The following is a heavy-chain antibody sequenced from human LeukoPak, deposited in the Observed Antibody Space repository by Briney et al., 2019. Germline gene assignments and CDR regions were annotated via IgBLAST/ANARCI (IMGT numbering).Heavy chain of an antibody. CDR2: INWNGGSR. V-gene: IGHV3-20*04. CDR3: ARDRYNWNYGAQDV. Sequence: PGGSLRLSCAASGFTFDDYGMSWVRPAPGKGLEWVSGINWNGGSRGYADSVKGRFTISRDNAKNSLYLQMNSLRAEDTALYYCARDRYNWNYGAQDVWGKGTTVTVSS. CDR1: GFTFDDYG. J-gene: IGHJ6*04. D-gene: IGHD1-7*01.